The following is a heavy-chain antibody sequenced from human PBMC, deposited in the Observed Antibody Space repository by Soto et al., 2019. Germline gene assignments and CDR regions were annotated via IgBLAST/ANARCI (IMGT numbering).Heavy chain of an antibody. J-gene: IGHJ4*02. CDR2: IKRDGSEK. Sequence: EVQLVESGGGLVQPGGSLRLSCAASGFTFGSNWMSWVRQAPGKGLEWVANIKRDGSEKYYVDSVKGRFTISRDNAKTPLYLQMTSLRADDTAVYYCASLEWESTGYADYWGQGTLVTVSS. CDR1: GFTFGSNW. V-gene: IGHV3-7*03. D-gene: IGHD3-3*01. CDR3: ASLEWESTGYADY.